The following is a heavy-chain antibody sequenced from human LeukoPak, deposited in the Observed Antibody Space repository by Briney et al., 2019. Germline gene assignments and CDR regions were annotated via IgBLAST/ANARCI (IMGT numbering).Heavy chain of an antibody. CDR3: ARDRGITGTTEFDP. Sequence: SETLSLTCTVSGGSISSSSYYWSWIRQPPGKGLEWIGYMHSSGSTNYNPSLKSRVTISVDTSKNQFSLKLSSVTAADTALYYCARDRGITGTTEFDPWGQGTLVIVSS. J-gene: IGHJ5*02. D-gene: IGHD1-7*01. CDR1: GGSISSSSYY. V-gene: IGHV4-61*01. CDR2: MHSSGST.